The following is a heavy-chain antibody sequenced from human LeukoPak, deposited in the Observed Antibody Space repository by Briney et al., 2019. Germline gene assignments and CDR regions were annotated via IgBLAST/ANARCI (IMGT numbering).Heavy chain of an antibody. CDR3: ARVAALPQCFDY. Sequence: SETLSLTCTVSGGSISSYYWSWIRQPPGKGLEWIGYIYYSGSTNYNPSLKSRVTISVDTSKNQFSLKLSSVTAADTAVYYCARVAALPQCFDYWGQGTLVTVSS. V-gene: IGHV4-59*01. CDR2: IYYSGST. D-gene: IGHD2-15*01. J-gene: IGHJ4*02. CDR1: GGSISSYY.